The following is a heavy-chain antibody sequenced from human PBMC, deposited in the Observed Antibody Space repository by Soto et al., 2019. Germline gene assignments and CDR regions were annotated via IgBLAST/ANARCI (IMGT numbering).Heavy chain of an antibody. J-gene: IGHJ6*02. CDR1: GFTFSSYD. D-gene: IGHD4-17*01. V-gene: IGHV3-13*01. Sequence: GVLRLSCAASGFTFSSYDMHWVRQATGKGLEWVSAIGTAGDTYYPGSVKGRFTISRENAKNSLYLQMNSLRAGDTAVYYCASTLRAGDRPAVWGQGTTVTVSS. CDR3: ASTLRAGDRPAV. CDR2: IGTAGDT.